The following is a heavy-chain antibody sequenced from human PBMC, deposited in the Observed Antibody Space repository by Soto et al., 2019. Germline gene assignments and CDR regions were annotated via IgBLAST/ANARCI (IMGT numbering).Heavy chain of an antibody. CDR3: ARDPMFDFWNGLDV. D-gene: IGHD3-3*01. V-gene: IGHV3-7*01. Sequence: GGSLRLSCAASGFTFSSYWMTWVRQAPGKGLEWVANIKQDGSEKYYVDSVKGRFIISRDNAKKSLFLQINSLRAEDTAVYYCARDPMFDFWNGLDVWGQGTTVTVSS. CDR1: GFTFSSYW. J-gene: IGHJ6*02. CDR2: IKQDGSEK.